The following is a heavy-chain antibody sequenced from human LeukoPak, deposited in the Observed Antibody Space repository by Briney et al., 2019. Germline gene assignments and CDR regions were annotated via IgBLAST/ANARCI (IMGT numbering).Heavy chain of an antibody. V-gene: IGHV4-39*01. J-gene: IGHJ5*02. CDR3: ARHRGAQLWYGNWFDP. Sequence: SETPSLTCTVSGGSISSSSYYWGWIRQPPGKGLEWIGSIYYSGSTYYNSSLKSRVTISVDTSKNQFSLRLSSVTAADTAVYYCARHRGAQLWYGNWFDPWGQGTLVTVSS. CDR1: GGSISSSSYY. CDR2: IYYSGST. D-gene: IGHD5-18*01.